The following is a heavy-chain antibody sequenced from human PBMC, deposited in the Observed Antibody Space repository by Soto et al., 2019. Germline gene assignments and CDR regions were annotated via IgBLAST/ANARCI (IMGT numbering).Heavy chain of an antibody. V-gene: IGHV3-13*05. D-gene: IGHD3-9*01. CDR1: GFTFSSYD. CDR2: IGTAGDP. Sequence: GGSLRLSCAASGFTFSSYDMHWVRQATGKGLEWVSAIGTAGDPYYPGSVKGRFTISRENAKNSLYLQMNSLRAGDTAVYYCARDPRYYDILTGYRSYYYYGMDVWGQGTTGTVSS. CDR3: ARDPRYYDILTGYRSYYYYGMDV. J-gene: IGHJ6*02.